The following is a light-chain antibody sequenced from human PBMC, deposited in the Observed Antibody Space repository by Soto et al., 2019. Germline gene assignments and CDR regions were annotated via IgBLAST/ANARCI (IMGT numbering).Light chain of an antibody. CDR3: SSYTSSSTPWV. CDR1: SSDVGGYNY. J-gene: IGLJ3*02. Sequence: QSALTQPASVSGSPGQSITISCTGTSSDVGGYNYVSWYQQHPGKAPKLMIYEVSNRPSGVSNRFSGSKSGNTASLTLSGRQAEDEADYFCSSYTSSSTPWVFGGGTKLTVL. V-gene: IGLV2-14*01. CDR2: EVS.